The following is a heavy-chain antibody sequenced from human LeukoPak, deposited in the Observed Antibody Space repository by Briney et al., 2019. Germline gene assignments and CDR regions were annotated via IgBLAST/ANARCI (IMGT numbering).Heavy chain of an antibody. CDR3: ARGAAPGHFDY. D-gene: IGHD1-14*01. Sequence: PSETLSLTCTVSGGSISGFYWSWIRQPPGKGLEWIGSIYYSGSTYYNPSLKSRVTISVDRSKNQFSLKLSSVTAADTAVYYCARGAAPGHFDYWGQGTLVTVSS. CDR2: IYYSGST. CDR1: GGSISGFY. V-gene: IGHV4-59*12. J-gene: IGHJ4*02.